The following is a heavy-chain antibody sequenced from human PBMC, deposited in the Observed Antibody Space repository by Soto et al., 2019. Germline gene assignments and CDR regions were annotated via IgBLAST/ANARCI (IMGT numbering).Heavy chain of an antibody. CDR1: GYRYSEYG. D-gene: IGHD3-16*01. J-gene: IGHJ6*02. CDR2: ISSYNGNT. V-gene: IGHV1-18*01. CDR3: ATVGKYVSYFYGMDF. Sequence: VKGACKASGYRYSEYGIGWGSKEHGQGKERMRWISSYNGNTTYAQKLQGRVTMTTDTSTSTAYMELRSLRSDDTAVYYCATVGKYVSYFYGMDFLGQGTTVTVSS.